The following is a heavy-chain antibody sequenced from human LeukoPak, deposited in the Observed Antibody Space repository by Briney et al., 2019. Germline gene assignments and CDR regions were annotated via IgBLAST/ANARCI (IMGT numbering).Heavy chain of an antibody. CDR2: ISYSGNT. Sequence: SETLSLTCTVSGGSISNFYWSWIRQPPGKGLEWIGYISYSGNTNYNPSLKSRVTISVDTSKNQFSLKLNSVTAADTAVYYCARAGGWRTAALDLDYWGQGTLVTVSS. CDR1: GGSISNFY. J-gene: IGHJ4*02. CDR3: ARAGGWRTAALDLDY. V-gene: IGHV4-59*01. D-gene: IGHD6-13*01.